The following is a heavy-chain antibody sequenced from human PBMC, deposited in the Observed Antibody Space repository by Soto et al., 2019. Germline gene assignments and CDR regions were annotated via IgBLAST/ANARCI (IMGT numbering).Heavy chain of an antibody. V-gene: IGHV1-69*06. D-gene: IGHD1-26*01. CDR1: GGTFSSYA. CDR3: ARGLLSGSYFLGFDY. CDR2: IIPIFGTA. J-gene: IGHJ4*02. Sequence: RASVKVSCKASGGTFSSYAISWVRQAPGQGLEWMGGIIPIFGTANYAQKFQGRVTITADKSTSTAYMELSSLRSEDTAVYYCARGLLSGSYFLGFDYWGQGTLVTVSS.